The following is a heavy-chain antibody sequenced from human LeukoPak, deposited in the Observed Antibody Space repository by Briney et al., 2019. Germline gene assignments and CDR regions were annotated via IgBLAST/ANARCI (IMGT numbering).Heavy chain of an antibody. D-gene: IGHD3-22*01. CDR2: IIPILGIA. CDR3: ASHPADYYDSRDYFDY. Sequence: SVKVSCKASGGTFSSYVISWVRQAPGQGLEWMGRIIPILGIANYAQKFQGRVTITADKSTSTAYMELSSLRSEDTAVYYCASHPADYYDSRDYFDYWGQGTLVTVSS. CDR1: GGTFSSYV. J-gene: IGHJ4*02. V-gene: IGHV1-69*04.